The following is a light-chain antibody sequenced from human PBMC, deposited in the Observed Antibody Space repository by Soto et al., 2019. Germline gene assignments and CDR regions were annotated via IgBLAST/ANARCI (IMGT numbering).Light chain of an antibody. V-gene: IGLV2-14*01. Sequence: QSVLTQPASVSGSPEQSITISCTETSSDVGGYDFVSWYQLHPGKAPKLMIYDVNNRPSGVSNRFSGSKSGNTASLTISGLQAEDEAEYYCSSYTSSNTLLFGGGTKLTVL. CDR1: SSDVGGYDF. CDR3: SSYTSSNTLL. CDR2: DVN. J-gene: IGLJ2*01.